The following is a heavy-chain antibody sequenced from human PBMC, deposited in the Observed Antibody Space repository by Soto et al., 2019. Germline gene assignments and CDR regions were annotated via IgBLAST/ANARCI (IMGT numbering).Heavy chain of an antibody. CDR1: GFTFSSYA. D-gene: IGHD6-13*01. CDR2: IIGSGGST. V-gene: IGHV3-23*01. CDR3: AKRAAAGTRYYYYGMDV. Sequence: GGSLRLSCAASGFTFSSYAMSWVRQAPGKGLEWVSAIIGSGGSTYYADSVKGRFTISRDNSKNTLYLQMNSLRAEDTAVYYCAKRAAAGTRYYYYGMDVWGQGTTVTVSS. J-gene: IGHJ6*02.